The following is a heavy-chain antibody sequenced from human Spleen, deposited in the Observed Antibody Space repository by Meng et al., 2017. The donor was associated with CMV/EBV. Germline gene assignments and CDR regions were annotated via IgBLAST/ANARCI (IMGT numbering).Heavy chain of an antibody. J-gene: IGHJ5*02. V-gene: IGHV7-4-1*02. Sequence: VQLGQSGSEVKKLGASVTISCKGSGYVFTSRTMNWVRQAPGQGLEWMGWINTKTGNQTYAQGFTGRYVFSLDPFVSTAYLHINNLRTEDTGIYYCMRGHYYESWGQGSLVTVSS. CDR2: INTKTGNQ. CDR3: MRGHYYES. D-gene: IGHD3-16*01. CDR1: GYVFTSRT.